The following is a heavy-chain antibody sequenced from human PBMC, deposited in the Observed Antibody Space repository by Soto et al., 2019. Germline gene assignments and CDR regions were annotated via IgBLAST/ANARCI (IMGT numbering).Heavy chain of an antibody. CDR2: IYSGGST. CDR1: GFTVSSNY. V-gene: IGHV3-66*01. J-gene: IGHJ5*02. CDR3: ARGGIAAAGDWFDP. Sequence: GGSLRLSCAASGFTVSSNYMSWVRQAPGKGLEWVSVIYSGGSTYYADSVKGRFTISRDNSKNTLYLQMNSLRAEDTAVYYCARGGIAAAGDWFDPWGQGTLVTVSS. D-gene: IGHD6-13*01.